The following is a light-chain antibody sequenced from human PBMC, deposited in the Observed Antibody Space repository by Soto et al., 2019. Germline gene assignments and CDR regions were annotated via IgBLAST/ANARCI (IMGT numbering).Light chain of an antibody. CDR1: NSDVGSYNL. CDR3: CSYAGSSVGV. V-gene: IGLV2-23*01. CDR2: EGS. Sequence: QSVLTQPASVSGSPGQSITISCTGSNSDVGSYNLVSWYQQHPGQAPKLMIYEGSKRPSGVSNRLSGSKSGNTASLTISGLQAEDEADYYCCSYAGSSVGVFGGGTKVTVL. J-gene: IGLJ3*02.